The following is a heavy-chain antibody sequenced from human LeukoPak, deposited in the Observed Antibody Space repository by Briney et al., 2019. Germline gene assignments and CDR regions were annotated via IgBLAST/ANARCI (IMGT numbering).Heavy chain of an antibody. J-gene: IGHJ3*02. CDR2: ISYDGSNK. D-gene: IGHD1-1*01. Sequence: TGGSLRLSCAASGFTFSSYAMHWVRQAPGKGLEWVAVISYDGSNKYYADSVKGRFTISRDNAKNSLYLQMNSLRADDTAVYYCAREPGAFDIWGQGTMVTVS. CDR1: GFTFSSYA. V-gene: IGHV3-30-3*01. CDR3: AREPGAFDI.